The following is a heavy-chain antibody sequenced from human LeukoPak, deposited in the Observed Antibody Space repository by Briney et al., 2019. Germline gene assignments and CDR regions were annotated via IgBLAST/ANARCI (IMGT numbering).Heavy chain of an antibody. CDR3: ARDGKSITIFGVVIIGFDY. CDR1: GFTFNTYW. J-gene: IGHJ4*02. Sequence: GGSLRLSCAASGFTFNTYWMSWVRQAPGKGLEWVANIKQDGSEKYYVDSVKGRFTISRDNAKNSLYLQMNSLRAEDTAVYYCARDGKSITIFGVVIIGFDYWGQGTLVTVSS. D-gene: IGHD3-3*01. CDR2: IKQDGSEK. V-gene: IGHV3-7*01.